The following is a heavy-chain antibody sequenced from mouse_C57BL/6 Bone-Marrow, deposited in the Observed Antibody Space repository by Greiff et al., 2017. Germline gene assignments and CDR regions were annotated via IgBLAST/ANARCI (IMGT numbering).Heavy chain of an antibody. V-gene: IGHV1-59*01. D-gene: IGHD3-2*02. J-gene: IGHJ3*01. Sequence: QVQLQQPGAELVRPGTSVKLSCKASGYSFTSYWMHWVKQRPGQGLEWIGVIYPSDSYTNYNQKFKGKATLTEDTSSSTAYMQLSSLTSEDSAVXDCARDTGRAWFAYWGQGTLVTVSA. CDR2: IYPSDSYT. CDR1: GYSFTSYW. CDR3: ARDTGRAWFAY.